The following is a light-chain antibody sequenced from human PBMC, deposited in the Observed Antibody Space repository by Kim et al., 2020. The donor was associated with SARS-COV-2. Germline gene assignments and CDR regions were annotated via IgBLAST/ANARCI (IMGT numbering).Light chain of an antibody. Sequence: LSPGKRATLSCRANQSVSSSYLAWYQQKPGQAPRLLIYGASSRATGIPDRFSGSGSGTDFTLTISRLEPEDFAVYYCQQYGSSPYNFGQGTKLEI. CDR2: GAS. V-gene: IGKV3-20*01. CDR3: QQYGSSPYN. J-gene: IGKJ2*01. CDR1: QSVSSSY.